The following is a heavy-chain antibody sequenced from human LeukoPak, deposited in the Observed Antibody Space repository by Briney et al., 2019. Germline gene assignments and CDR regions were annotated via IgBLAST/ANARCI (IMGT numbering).Heavy chain of an antibody. D-gene: IGHD3-16*01. CDR1: GFTFSSYG. Sequence: GGSLRLSCAASGFTFSSYGMHWVRQAPGKGLEWVAVISYDGSNKYYADSVKGRFTISRDNSKNTLYLQMNSLRAEDTAVYYCAIPKRFGELDYGGQEPLVTVS. V-gene: IGHV3-30*03. CDR2: ISYDGSNK. CDR3: AIPKRFGELDY. J-gene: IGHJ4*02.